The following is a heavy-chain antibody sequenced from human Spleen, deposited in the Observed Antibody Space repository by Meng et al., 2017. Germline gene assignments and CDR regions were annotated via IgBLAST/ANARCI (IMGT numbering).Heavy chain of an antibody. J-gene: IGHJ5*02. CDR3: VRSSAWVRTGFDP. CDR1: GGSISTSGYY. V-gene: IGHV4-39*01. Sequence: QPQLQESGPGLVRPSEALSLTCSVSGGSISTSGYYWGWIRQPPGKGLEWIGSIGHSGFTYYTPSLKSRVTVSIDTSRNQFSLWLTSVTAADTAVYYCVRSSAWVRTGFDPWGQETLVTVSS. CDR2: IGHSGFT. D-gene: IGHD6-19*01.